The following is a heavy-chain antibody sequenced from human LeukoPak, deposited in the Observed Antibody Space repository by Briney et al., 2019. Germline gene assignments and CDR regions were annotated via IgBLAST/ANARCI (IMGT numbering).Heavy chain of an antibody. CDR1: GFTFDDYV. CDR2: INWNGGST. CDR3: ARAPVVRGVIITYWFDP. V-gene: IGHV3-20*04. Sequence: RPGGSLRLSCAASGFTFDDYVMTWVRQPPGKGLEWVCGINWNGGSTGYADSVKGRFTFSRHNAKNSLYLQMNSLRAEDTALYYCARAPVVRGVIITYWFDPWGQGTLVTVSS. D-gene: IGHD3-10*01. J-gene: IGHJ5*02.